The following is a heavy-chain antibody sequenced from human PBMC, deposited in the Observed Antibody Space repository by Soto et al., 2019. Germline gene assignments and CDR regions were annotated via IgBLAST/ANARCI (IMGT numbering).Heavy chain of an antibody. CDR2: IITAFGTT. Sequence: QVQLVQSGPAVKKPGSSVKVSCKASGDVFNSYVITWVRQAPGQGLEWLGGIITAFGTTSYAQNFQDRLTITADEAATTDHMELSSLTSDDTAMYYCTRSYGYTFGGSLDNWGQGTLVTVSS. V-gene: IGHV1-69*01. D-gene: IGHD5-18*01. CDR3: TRSYGYTFGGSLDN. CDR1: GDVFNSYV. J-gene: IGHJ4*02.